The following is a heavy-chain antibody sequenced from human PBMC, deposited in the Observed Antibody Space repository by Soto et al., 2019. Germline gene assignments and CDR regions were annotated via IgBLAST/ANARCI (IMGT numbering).Heavy chain of an antibody. J-gene: IGHJ3*02. Sequence: PSQTRSLTCVISGDSVSIDSGAWNWIRQSPSRGLEWLGRTYYRSKWYYDYAESVKSRIIISVDTSKNQFSLQLNSVTPEDTAVYYCARGYCRGGSCYSGDAFDIWGHGTMATVSS. D-gene: IGHD2-15*01. CDR2: TYYRSKWYY. CDR3: ARGYCRGGSCYSGDAFDI. V-gene: IGHV6-1*01. CDR1: GDSVSIDSGA.